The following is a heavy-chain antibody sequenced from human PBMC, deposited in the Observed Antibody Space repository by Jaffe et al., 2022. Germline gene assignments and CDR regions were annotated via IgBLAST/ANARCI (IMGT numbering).Heavy chain of an antibody. D-gene: IGHD5-12*01. CDR2: MYYTGST. CDR1: GASVSSGTYS. Sequence: QVQLQESGPGLVKPSETLSLTCTVSGASVSSGTYSWSWIRQPPGKELEWIGYMYYTGSTNYNPSLRSRVSISLDTSKNQFSLKLTSVTAADTALYYCASHHRAYSGFDHWGQGTLVTVSS. J-gene: IGHJ5*02. V-gene: IGHV4-61*01. CDR3: ASHHRAYSGFDH.